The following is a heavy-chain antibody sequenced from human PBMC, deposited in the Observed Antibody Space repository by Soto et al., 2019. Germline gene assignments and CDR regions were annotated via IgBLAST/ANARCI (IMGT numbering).Heavy chain of an antibody. CDR3: ARDMELSYYYYGMDG. CDR1: GFTFSSYS. V-gene: IGHV3-21*01. Sequence: PGGSLRLSCAASGFTFSSYSMNWVRQAPGKGLEWVSSISSSSSYIYYADSVKGRFTISRDNAKNSLYLQMNSLRAEDTAVYYCARDMELSYYYYGMDGWGQGTTVTVSS. D-gene: IGHD1-7*01. J-gene: IGHJ6*02. CDR2: ISSSSSYI.